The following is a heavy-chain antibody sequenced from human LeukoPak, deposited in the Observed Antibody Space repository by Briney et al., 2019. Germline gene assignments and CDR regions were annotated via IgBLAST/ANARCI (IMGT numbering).Heavy chain of an antibody. Sequence: GGSLRLSCAASGFTFSSYAMSWVRQAPGQGLEWVSAISGSGGSTYYADSVKGRFTISRDNSKNTLYLQMNSLRAEDTAVYYCAKDQALGGGLAEDWGQGTLVTVSS. CDR3: AKDQALGGGLAED. J-gene: IGHJ4*02. CDR2: ISGSGGST. D-gene: IGHD2-15*01. V-gene: IGHV3-23*01. CDR1: GFTFSSYA.